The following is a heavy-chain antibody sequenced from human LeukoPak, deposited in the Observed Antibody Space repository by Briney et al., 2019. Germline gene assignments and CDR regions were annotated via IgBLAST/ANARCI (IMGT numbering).Heavy chain of an antibody. CDR1: GFTFSSYE. V-gene: IGHV3-48*03. CDR3: ARRAVAGSTDY. J-gene: IGHJ4*02. Sequence: GGSLRLSCAASGFTFSSYEMNWVRQAPGKGLEWVSYISSSGSTIYYADSVKGRFTISRDNAKNSLYLQMNSLRAEDTAVYYCARRAVAGSTDYWGQGTLVTVPS. CDR2: ISSSGSTI. D-gene: IGHD6-19*01.